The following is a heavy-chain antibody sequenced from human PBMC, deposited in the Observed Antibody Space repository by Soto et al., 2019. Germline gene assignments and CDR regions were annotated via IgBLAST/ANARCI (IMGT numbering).Heavy chain of an antibody. CDR1: GFTFSSYA. D-gene: IGHD6-19*01. CDR2: ISYDGSNK. Sequence: QVQLVESGGGVVQPGRSLRLSCAASGFTFSSYAMHWVRQAPGKGLEWVAVISYDGSNKYYADSVKGRFTISRDNSKNTLYLQMNSLRAEDTAVYYCARDRGSGWPYWYFDLWGRSTLVTVSS. J-gene: IGHJ2*01. CDR3: ARDRGSGWPYWYFDL. V-gene: IGHV3-30-3*01.